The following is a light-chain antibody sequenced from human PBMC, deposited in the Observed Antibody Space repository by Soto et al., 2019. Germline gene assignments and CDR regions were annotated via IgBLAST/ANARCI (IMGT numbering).Light chain of an antibody. CDR3: QVWDSSSVV. CDR2: YDS. J-gene: IGLJ2*01. CDR1: NIGSKS. V-gene: IGLV3-21*04. Sequence: SYERAQPPSVSVAPGKTARITCGGNNIGSKSVHWYQQKPGQAPVLVIYYDSDRPSGIPERFSGSNSGNTATLTISRVEAGDEADYYCQVWDSSSVVFGGGTKLTVL.